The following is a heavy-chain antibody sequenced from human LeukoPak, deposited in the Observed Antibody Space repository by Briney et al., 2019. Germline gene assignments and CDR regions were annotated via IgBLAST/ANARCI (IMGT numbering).Heavy chain of an antibody. CDR2: IKQEGSEK. J-gene: IGHJ4*02. Sequence: GGSLRLPCELSGFTFSSYWMSWVRQAPGKGLAWVANIKQEGSEKYYVDSVKGRFTISRDNAKNSLYLQMNSLGAEETAVYCCARDGWGWRPAGHYFDFWGQGTLVSVSS. CDR1: GFTFSSYW. CDR3: ARDGWGWRPAGHYFDF. D-gene: IGHD3-16*01. V-gene: IGHV3-7*03.